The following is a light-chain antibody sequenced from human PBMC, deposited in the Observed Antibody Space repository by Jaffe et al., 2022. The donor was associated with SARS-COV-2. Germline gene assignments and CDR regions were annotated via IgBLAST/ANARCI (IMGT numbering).Light chain of an antibody. CDR1: QNVLYNTNNKNY. CDR2: WAS. CDR3: QQYYSTPYT. V-gene: IGKV4-1*01. Sequence: DIVMTQSPDFLAMSLGERATINCRSSQNVLYNTNNKNYLAWYQLKPGQPPKLLIYWASTRESGVPDRFSGSGSGTDFTLTISSLQAEDVAVYYCQQYYSTPYTFGQGTRLGIK. J-gene: IGKJ2*01.